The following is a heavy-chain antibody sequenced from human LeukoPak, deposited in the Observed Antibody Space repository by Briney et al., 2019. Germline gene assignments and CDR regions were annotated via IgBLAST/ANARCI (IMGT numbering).Heavy chain of an antibody. V-gene: IGHV4-59*01. J-gene: IGHJ4*02. CDR3: ARALGKGLLRRALAYFDY. Sequence: SETLSLTCTVSGGSISSYYWSWIRQPPGKGLEWIGYIYYSGSTNYNPSLKIRVTISVDTSKNQFSLKLSSVTAADTAVYYCARALGKGLLRRALAYFDYWGQGTLVTVSS. CDR1: GGSISSYY. D-gene: IGHD2-15*01. CDR2: IYYSGST.